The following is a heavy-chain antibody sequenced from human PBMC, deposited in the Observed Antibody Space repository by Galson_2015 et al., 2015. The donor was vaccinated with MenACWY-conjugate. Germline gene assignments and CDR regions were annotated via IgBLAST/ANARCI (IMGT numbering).Heavy chain of an antibody. J-gene: IGHJ5*02. CDR3: AKDGGVAVAGRFDP. CDR2: ISSDGSTK. V-gene: IGHV3-48*02. D-gene: IGHD6-19*01. Sequence: SLRLSCAASGFTFNSYSMNWVRQAPGKGLEWISYISSDGSTKYYADSVKGRFTISRDNAKNSLYLQMNSLRDEDTAVYYCAKDGGVAVAGRFDPWGQGTLVTVAS. CDR1: GFTFNSYS.